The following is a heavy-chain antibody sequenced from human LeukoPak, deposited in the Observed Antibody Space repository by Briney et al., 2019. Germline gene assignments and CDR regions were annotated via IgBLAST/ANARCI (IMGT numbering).Heavy chain of an antibody. J-gene: IGHJ6*02. D-gene: IGHD2-15*01. CDR3: AKPLGYCSGASCRKYYYGVDV. CDR2: ISYDGSNT. CDR1: GFTFSTYG. V-gene: IGHV3-30*18. Sequence: GGPLRLSCAASGFTFSTYGMHWVRQAPGKGLEWVAVISYDGSNTYYADSVRGRFTISRDNSKNTLYLQMNSLRAEDTAVYYCAKPLGYCSGASCRKYYYGVDVWGQGTTVTVSS.